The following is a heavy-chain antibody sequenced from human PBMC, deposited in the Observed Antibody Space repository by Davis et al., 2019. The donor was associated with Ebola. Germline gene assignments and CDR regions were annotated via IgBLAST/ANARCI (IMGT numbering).Heavy chain of an antibody. CDR1: GGSFSGYY. D-gene: IGHD2/OR15-2a*01. V-gene: IGHV4-34*01. CDR2: INHSGST. J-gene: IGHJ3*02. Sequence: MPGGSLRLSCTVSGGSFSGYYWSWIRQPPGKGLEWIGEINHSGSTNYNPSLKSRVTISVDTSKNQFSLKLSSVTAADTAVYYCARLTGGIYFHAFDIWGQGTMVTVSS. CDR3: ARLTGGIYFHAFDI.